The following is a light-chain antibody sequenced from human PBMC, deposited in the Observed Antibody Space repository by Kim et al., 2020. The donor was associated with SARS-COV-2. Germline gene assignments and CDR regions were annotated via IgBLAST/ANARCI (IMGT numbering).Light chain of an antibody. V-gene: IGKV3-20*01. Sequence: APGENAALSCRARQSVNRNYLAWYQRKPGQAPRLLIYGASSRATGIPDRFSGSGSGTDFTLSINRLEPEDFAVYDCQQYGTSPETFGGGTKVDIK. CDR2: GAS. CDR3: QQYGTSPET. CDR1: QSVNRNY. J-gene: IGKJ4*01.